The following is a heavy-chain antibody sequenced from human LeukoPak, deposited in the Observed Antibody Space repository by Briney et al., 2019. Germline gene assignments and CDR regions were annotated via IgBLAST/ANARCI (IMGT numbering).Heavy chain of an antibody. CDR1: GFTFDDYG. CDR2: ISGSGGSA. J-gene: IGHJ3*02. D-gene: IGHD3-22*01. CDR3: AREGYYYDSSGYYQRGLTFDI. Sequence: GGSLRLSCAASGFTFDDYGMSWVRQAPGKGLEWVSAISGSGGSAYYADSVKGRFTISRDNSKNTLYLQMNSLRAEDTAVYYCAREGYYYDSSGYYQRGLTFDIWGQGTMVTVSS. V-gene: IGHV3-23*01.